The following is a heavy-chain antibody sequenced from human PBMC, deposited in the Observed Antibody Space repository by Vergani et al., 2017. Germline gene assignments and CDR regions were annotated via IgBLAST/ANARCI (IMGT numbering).Heavy chain of an antibody. CDR3: ARHRGSVGFFPSSYFYGMDV. CDR1: DYSIMTNPY. Sequence: QVQLQESGPGLVKPSETLTLTCDVSDYSIMTNPYWGWFRQSPGKGLEWIGCIHHSGDTHYNSSLKSRVSISIVSSSKFSLSLTSVTAADTAIYYCARHRGSVGFFPSSYFYGMDVWVHGTTVAVSS. J-gene: IGHJ6*02. CDR2: IHHSGDT. D-gene: IGHD3-10*01. V-gene: IGHV4-38-2*01.